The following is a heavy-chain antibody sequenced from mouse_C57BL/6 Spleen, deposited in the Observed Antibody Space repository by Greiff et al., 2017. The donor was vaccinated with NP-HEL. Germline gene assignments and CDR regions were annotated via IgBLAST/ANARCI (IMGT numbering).Heavy chain of an antibody. J-gene: IGHJ2*01. CDR1: GFNITDDY. V-gene: IGHV14-4*01. CDR2: IDPENGDT. Sequence: VQLQQSGAELVRPGASVKLSCTASGFNITDDYMHWVKQRPEQGLEWIGWIDPENGDTEYASKFQGKATITADTSSNTAYLQLSSLTSEDTAVYYCTTSITTVVADYWGQGTTLTVSS. D-gene: IGHD1-1*01. CDR3: TTSITTVVADY.